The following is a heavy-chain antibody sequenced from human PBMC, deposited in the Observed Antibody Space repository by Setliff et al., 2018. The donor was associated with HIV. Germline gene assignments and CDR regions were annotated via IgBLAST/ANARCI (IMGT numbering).Heavy chain of an antibody. Sequence: GGSLRLSCAASGFVFRNYNMNWVRQAPGKGLEWVSSVSSDGRYIYYADSVRGRFTISRDDAKSSLYLQMYSLKAEDTAIYYCARDRASSAYYSHFDYWGQGNMVTVSS. CDR1: GFVFRNYN. CDR2: VSSDGRYI. CDR3: ARDRASSAYYSHFDY. J-gene: IGHJ4*02. V-gene: IGHV3-21*06. D-gene: IGHD3-22*01.